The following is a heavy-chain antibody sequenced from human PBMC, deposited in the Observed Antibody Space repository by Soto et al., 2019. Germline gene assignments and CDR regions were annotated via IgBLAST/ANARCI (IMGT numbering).Heavy chain of an antibody. V-gene: IGHV5-51*01. CDR2: IYPGDSDT. D-gene: IGHD3-3*01. Sequence: GESLKISCKGSGYSFTSYWIGWVRQMPGKGLEWMGIIYPGDSDTSYSPSFQGQVTISADKSISTAYLQWSSLKASDTAMYYCARKAFEWLRRALYGMDDCGQGSTVTGS. CDR1: GYSFTSYW. CDR3: ARKAFEWLRRALYGMDD. J-gene: IGHJ6*02.